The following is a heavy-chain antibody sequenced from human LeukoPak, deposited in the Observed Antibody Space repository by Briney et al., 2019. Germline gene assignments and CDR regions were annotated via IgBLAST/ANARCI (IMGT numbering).Heavy chain of an antibody. Sequence: PSETLSLTCTVSGGSISSYYWSWIRQPPGKGLEWIGYIYYSGSTNYNPSLKSRVTISVDTSKNQLSLKLSSVTAADTAVYYCARDRGGRDAFDIWGQGTMVTVSS. J-gene: IGHJ3*02. D-gene: IGHD3-10*01. CDR3: ARDRGGRDAFDI. CDR1: GGSISSYY. V-gene: IGHV4-59*01. CDR2: IYYSGST.